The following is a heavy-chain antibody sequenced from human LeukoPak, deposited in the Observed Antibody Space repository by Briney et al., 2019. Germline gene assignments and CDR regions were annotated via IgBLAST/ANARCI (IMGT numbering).Heavy chain of an antibody. J-gene: IGHJ6*03. Sequence: GGSLRLSCTASGFTFCDYAMSWVRQAPGKGLEWVGFIRSKAYGGTTEYAASVKGRFTISRDDSKSIAYLQMNSLKTEDTAVYYCTRALMVRGVTYYYYMDVWGKGTTVTVSS. V-gene: IGHV3-49*04. CDR1: GFTFCDYA. D-gene: IGHD3-10*01. CDR2: IRSKAYGGTT. CDR3: TRALMVRGVTYYYYMDV.